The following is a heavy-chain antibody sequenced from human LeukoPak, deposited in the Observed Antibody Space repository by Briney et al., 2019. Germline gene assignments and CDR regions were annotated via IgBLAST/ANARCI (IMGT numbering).Heavy chain of an antibody. D-gene: IGHD1-26*01. V-gene: IGHV3-21*01. Sequence: GGSLRLSCAASGFTFSTYSMNWVRQAPGKGLEWVSSISSSSSYIYYADSVKGRFTISRDNAKNSPYLQMNSLRAEDTAVYYCARTQSGSYGFDYWGQGTLVTVSS. CDR2: ISSSSSYI. J-gene: IGHJ4*02. CDR1: GFTFSTYS. CDR3: ARTQSGSYGFDY.